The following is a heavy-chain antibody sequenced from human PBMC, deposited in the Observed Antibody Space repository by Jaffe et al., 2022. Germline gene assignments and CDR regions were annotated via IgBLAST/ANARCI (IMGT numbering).Heavy chain of an antibody. CDR3: ATDSRYREVY. CDR1: GFAFSGYA. D-gene: IGHD5-18*01. CDR2: ISSNSANT. Sequence: EVQLLESGGGLVQPGGSLRLSCAASGFAFSGYAMGWVRQAPGKGLEWVSLISSNSANTNYPVSVKGRFTISRDNSKSTLYLQMDSLRAEDTAIYYCATDSRYREVYWGQGALVTVSS. V-gene: IGHV3-23*01. J-gene: IGHJ4*02.